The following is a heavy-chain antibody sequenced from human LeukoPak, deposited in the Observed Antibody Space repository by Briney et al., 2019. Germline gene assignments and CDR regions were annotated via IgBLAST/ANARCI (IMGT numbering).Heavy chain of an antibody. D-gene: IGHD2-15*01. CDR1: GFTFDDYA. J-gene: IGHJ6*03. V-gene: IGHV3-43D*03. Sequence: GGSLRLSCAASGFTFDDYAMHWVRQAPGKGLEWVSLISWDGGSTYYADSVKGRLTISRDNSKNSLYLQMNSLRAEDTALYYCAKMGLPEYSSDYYYYMDVWGKGTTVTVSS. CDR2: ISWDGGST. CDR3: AKMGLPEYSSDYYYYMDV.